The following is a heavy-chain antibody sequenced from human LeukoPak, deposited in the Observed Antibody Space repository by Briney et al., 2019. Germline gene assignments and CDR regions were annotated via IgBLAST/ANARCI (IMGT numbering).Heavy chain of an antibody. Sequence: SETLSLTCAVSGGSISTNDWWSWVRQPPGKGLEWIGEIYHNGDANYNPSLKSRVTISVDTSKNQFSLKLSSVTTADTAVYYCARGSLYDYDILTGYSRGPDALDIWGQGTMVTVSS. J-gene: IGHJ3*02. D-gene: IGHD3-9*01. V-gene: IGHV4-4*02. CDR1: GGSISTNDW. CDR3: ARGSLYDYDILTGYSRGPDALDI. CDR2: IYHNGDA.